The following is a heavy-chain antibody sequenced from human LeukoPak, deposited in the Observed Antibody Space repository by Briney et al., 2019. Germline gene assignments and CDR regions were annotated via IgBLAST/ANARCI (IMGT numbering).Heavy chain of an antibody. D-gene: IGHD6-19*01. CDR1: GGSFSGYY. J-gene: IGHJ6*02. CDR2: INHSGST. V-gene: IGHV4-34*01. Sequence: PSETLSLTCAVYGGSFSGYYWSWIRQPPGKGLEWIGEINHSGSTNYNPSLKSRVTISVDTSKNQFSLKLSSVTAADTAAYYCARGGSSGWYGTHYYYYGMDVWGQGTTVTVSS. CDR3: ARGGSSGWYGTHYYYYGMDV.